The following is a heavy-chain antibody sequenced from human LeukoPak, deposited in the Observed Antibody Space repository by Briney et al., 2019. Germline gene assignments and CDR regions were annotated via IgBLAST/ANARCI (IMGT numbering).Heavy chain of an antibody. CDR3: AAGISYYDSSGYY. Sequence: PGGSLRLSCAASGFTFSNNAMSWVRQAPGKRLEWVSGISGTSGTINYADPVKGRLTISRDNSKNTLYLQMNSLRTEDTAVYYCAAGISYYDSSGYYWGQGTLVTVSS. CDR1: GFTFSNNA. J-gene: IGHJ4*02. D-gene: IGHD3-22*01. CDR2: ISGTSGTI. V-gene: IGHV3-23*01.